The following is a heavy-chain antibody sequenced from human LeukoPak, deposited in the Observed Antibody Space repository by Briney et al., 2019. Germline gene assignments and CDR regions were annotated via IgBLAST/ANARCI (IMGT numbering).Heavy chain of an antibody. V-gene: IGHV3-21*06. CDR2: ITSSSTYT. Sequence: GGSLRLSCSASGFIFNTFGMNWVRQAPGRGLEWVSSITSSSTYTYYADSVKGRFTISRDNAKNSVFLQMNSLRAEDTAVYYCVRCTFVLHKRCSAFDIWGQGTMVTVSA. CDR3: VRCTFVLHKRCSAFDI. D-gene: IGHD1-1*01. CDR1: GFIFNTFG. J-gene: IGHJ3*02.